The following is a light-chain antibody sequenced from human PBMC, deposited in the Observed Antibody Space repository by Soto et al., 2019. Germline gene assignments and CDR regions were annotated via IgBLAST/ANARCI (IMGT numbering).Light chain of an antibody. V-gene: IGLV2-23*01. J-gene: IGLJ2*01. CDR1: SNDVGSYNL. CDR3: CSYAGSGTYV. CDR2: EGS. Sequence: QSALTQPASVSGSPGQSITISCTGTSNDVGSYNLFSWYQQHPGKAPKYMIYEGSKRPSGVSNRFSGSKFGSTASLTISGLQADDEADYYCCSYAGSGTYVFGGGTKLTVL.